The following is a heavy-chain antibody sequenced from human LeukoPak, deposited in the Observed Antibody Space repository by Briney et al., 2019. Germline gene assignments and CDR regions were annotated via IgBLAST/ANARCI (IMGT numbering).Heavy chain of an antibody. Sequence: SETLSLTCGVSGGPIDITNYWSWVRQAPGKGLEWIGEIAHDGTTNYNLSLRSRVAMSLDRANNQFSLSLTSVTAADTAIYYCTRESRPFCPFGYWGQGVLVTVSS. J-gene: IGHJ4*02. D-gene: IGHD3-16*01. CDR3: TRESRPFCPFGY. CDR2: IAHDGTT. V-gene: IGHV4-4*02. CDR1: GGPIDITNY.